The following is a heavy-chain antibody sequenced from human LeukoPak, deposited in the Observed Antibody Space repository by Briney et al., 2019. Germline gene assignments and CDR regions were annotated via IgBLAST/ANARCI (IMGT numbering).Heavy chain of an antibody. CDR2: IYHSGST. Sequence: SETLSLTCTVSGYSISSGYYWGWIRQPPGKGLEWIGSIYHSGSTYYNPSLKSRVTISVDTSKNQFSLKLSSVTAADTAVYYCATYCSGGSCLFDYWGQGTLVTVSS. CDR1: GYSISSGYY. J-gene: IGHJ4*02. CDR3: ATYCSGGSCLFDY. D-gene: IGHD2-15*01. V-gene: IGHV4-38-2*02.